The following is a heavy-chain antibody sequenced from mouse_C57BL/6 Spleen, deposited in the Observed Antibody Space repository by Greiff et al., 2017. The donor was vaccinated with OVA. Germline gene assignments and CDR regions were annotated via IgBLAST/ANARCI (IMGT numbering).Heavy chain of an antibody. D-gene: IGHD1-1*01. V-gene: IGHV1-15*01. Sequence: QVQLQQSGAELVRPGASVTLSCKASGYTFTDYEMHWVKQTPVHGLEWIGAIDPETGGTAYNQKFKGKAILTADKSSSTAYMELRSLTSEDSAVYYCTDPSTVAHYFDYWGQGTTLTVSS. CDR1: GYTFTDYE. CDR3: TDPSTVAHYFDY. CDR2: IDPETGGT. J-gene: IGHJ2*01.